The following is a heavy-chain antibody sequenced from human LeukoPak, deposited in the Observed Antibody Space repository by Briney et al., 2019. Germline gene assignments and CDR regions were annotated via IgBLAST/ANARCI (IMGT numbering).Heavy chain of an antibody. D-gene: IGHD3-16*01. CDR2: IYYSGST. CDR1: GGSISSYY. V-gene: IGHV4-59*04. Sequence: PSETLSLTCTVSGGSISSYYWSWIRQPPAKGLEWIGYIYYSGSTYYNPSLKSRVTISVDTSKNQFSLKLSSVTAADTAVYYCARSSGELEYYFDFWGQGTLVTVSS. CDR3: ARSSGELEYYFDF. J-gene: IGHJ4*02.